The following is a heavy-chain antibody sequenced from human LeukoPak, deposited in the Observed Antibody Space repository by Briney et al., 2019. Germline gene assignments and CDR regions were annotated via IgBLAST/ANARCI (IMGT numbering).Heavy chain of an antibody. CDR1: GFTFDDYA. Sequence: GGSLRLSCAASGFTFDDYAMHWVRQAPGKGLEWVSLISGDGGSTYYADSVKGRFTISRDNSKNSLYLQMSSLRTEDTALYYCAKDHNDFWSGYEDYWGQGTLVTVSS. CDR2: ISGDGGST. J-gene: IGHJ4*02. D-gene: IGHD3-3*01. V-gene: IGHV3-43*02. CDR3: AKDHNDFWSGYEDY.